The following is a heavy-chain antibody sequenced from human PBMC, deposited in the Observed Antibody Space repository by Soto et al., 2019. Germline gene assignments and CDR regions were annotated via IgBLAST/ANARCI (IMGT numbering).Heavy chain of an antibody. D-gene: IGHD2-15*01. CDR3: ARVPSSSGRAHFDY. Sequence: GGSLRLSCTASGFTFSSYGMNWVRQAPGKGLEWVAVISYDGSNKYYADSVKGRFTISRDNSKNTLYLQMNSLRAEDTAVYYCARVPSSSGRAHFDYWGQGTLVTVSS. V-gene: IGHV3-30*03. CDR1: GFTFSSYG. J-gene: IGHJ4*02. CDR2: ISYDGSNK.